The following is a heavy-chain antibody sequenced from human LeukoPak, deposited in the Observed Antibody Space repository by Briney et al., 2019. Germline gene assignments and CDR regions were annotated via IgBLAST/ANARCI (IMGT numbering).Heavy chain of an antibody. CDR1: GFTFSSYG. V-gene: IGHV3-30*03. CDR2: ISYDGSNK. CDR3: AGGCSSTSCPLVY. Sequence: HSGGSLRLSCAASGFTFSSYGMHWVRQAPGKGLEWVAVISYDGSNKYYADSVKGRFTISRDNSKNTLYLQMNSLRAEDTAVYYRAGGCSSTSCPLVYWGQGTLVTVSS. D-gene: IGHD2-2*01. J-gene: IGHJ4*02.